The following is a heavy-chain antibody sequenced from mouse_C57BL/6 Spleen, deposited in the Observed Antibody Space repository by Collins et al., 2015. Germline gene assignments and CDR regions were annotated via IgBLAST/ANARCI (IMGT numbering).Heavy chain of an antibody. CDR3: ARSDYSKSLDGMDY. J-gene: IGHJ4*01. CDR2: IDPSDSET. D-gene: IGHD2-5*01. Sequence: QVQLQQPGAELVRPGSSVKLSCKASGYTFTSYWMHWVKQRPIQGLEWIGNIDPSDSETHYNQKFKDKATLTVDKSSSTAYMQLSSLTSEDSAVYYCARSDYSKSLDGMDYWGQGTSVTVSS. CDR1: GYTFTSYW. V-gene: IGHV1-52*01.